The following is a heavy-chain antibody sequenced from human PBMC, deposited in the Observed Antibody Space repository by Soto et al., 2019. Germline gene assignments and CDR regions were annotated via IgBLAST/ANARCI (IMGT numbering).Heavy chain of an antibody. CDR1: GFTFSSYW. J-gene: IGHJ6*02. CDR2: IKQDGSEK. D-gene: IGHD5-12*01. V-gene: IGHV3-7*01. CDR3: ARDTGATRDGYKSYYYYGMDV. Sequence: PGGSLRLSCAASGFTFSSYWMSWVRQAPGKGLEWVANIKQDGSEKYYVDSVKGRFTISRDNAKNSLYLQMNSLRAEDTAVYYCARDTGATRDGYKSYYYYGMDVWGQGTTVTVSS.